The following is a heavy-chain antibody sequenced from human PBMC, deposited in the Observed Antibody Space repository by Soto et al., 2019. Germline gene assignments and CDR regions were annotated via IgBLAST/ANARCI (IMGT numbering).Heavy chain of an antibody. Sequence: QVTLKESGPVLVKPTETLTLRCTVSGLSITDSEMGVSWIRQPPVQPLEWLAHIDSSGEKSYRTFLKSRLANTKDNSKSQIVLTMTNMDPADTATYYCARRHLAVAVSPWFDPWGQGIPVTVSS. CDR2: IDSSGEK. V-gene: IGHV2-26*01. CDR1: GLSITDSEMG. J-gene: IGHJ5*02. D-gene: IGHD6-19*01. CDR3: ARRHLAVAVSPWFDP.